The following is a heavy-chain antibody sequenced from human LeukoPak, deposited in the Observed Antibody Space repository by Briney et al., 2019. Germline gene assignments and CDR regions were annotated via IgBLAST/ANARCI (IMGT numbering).Heavy chain of an antibody. V-gene: IGHV3-23*01. D-gene: IGHD6-6*01. J-gene: IGHJ4*02. CDR3: AKGLYSSSSHFDY. Sequence: GGSLRLSCAASGFTFSSYVMSWVRQAPGKGLEWVSAISDSGGSTFYADSVEGRFTISRDNSKNTLYLQMNSLRAEDTAVYYCAKGLYSSSSHFDYWGQGTLVTVSS. CDR1: GFTFSSYV. CDR2: ISDSGGST.